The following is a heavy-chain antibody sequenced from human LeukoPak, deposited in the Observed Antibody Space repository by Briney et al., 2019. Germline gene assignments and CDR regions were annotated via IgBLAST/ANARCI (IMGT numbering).Heavy chain of an antibody. Sequence: SETPCLTCAVYAGSLAGYYWSGMRQPPGKGLEWIGEVSDTGRTNDNPSLESRVAISVDTSKNQFSLKLTSVTAADTAIYYCARGDRVPTTLFRGGPDRKRNNYFDPWGQGTLVTVSS. CDR1: AGSLAGYY. D-gene: IGHD3-10*01. J-gene: IGHJ5*02. CDR3: ARGDRVPTTLFRGGPDRKRNNYFDP. V-gene: IGHV4-34*01. CDR2: VSDTGRT.